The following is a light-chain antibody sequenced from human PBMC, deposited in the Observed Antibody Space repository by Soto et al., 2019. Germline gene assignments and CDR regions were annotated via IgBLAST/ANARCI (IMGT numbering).Light chain of an antibody. J-gene: IGKJ1*01. CDR3: QQYNNWPRT. Sequence: EIVVTQSPAKLSVSPGERGPLSCRARQSVSSNLAWYQQKPGQAPRLLIYGASTRATGIPARFSGSGSGTEFTLTISSLQSEDFAVYYCQQYNNWPRTFGQGTKVDI. CDR1: QSVSSN. CDR2: GAS. V-gene: IGKV3-15*01.